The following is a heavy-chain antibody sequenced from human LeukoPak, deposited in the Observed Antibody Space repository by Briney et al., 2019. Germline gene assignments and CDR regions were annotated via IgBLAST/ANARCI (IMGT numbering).Heavy chain of an antibody. V-gene: IGHV3-74*01. CDR3: ARVGIAAPPI. CDR2: INSDGGST. J-gene: IGHJ3*02. Sequence: GGSLSLSCAPSGFTFSSYWMHWVRQAPGKGLVWVSRINSDGGSTSYADSVKGRFTISRDNAKNTLYLQMNSLRAEDTAVYYCARVGIAAPPIWGQGTMVTVSS. CDR1: GFTFSSYW. D-gene: IGHD6-13*01.